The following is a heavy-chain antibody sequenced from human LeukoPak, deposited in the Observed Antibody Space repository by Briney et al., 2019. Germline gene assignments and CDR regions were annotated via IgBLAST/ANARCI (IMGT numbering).Heavy chain of an antibody. J-gene: IGHJ4*02. V-gene: IGHV3-7*03. CDR1: GFTFSSYW. CDR3: GRSAAAGFFDY. Sequence: GSLRLSCAASGFTFSSYWMSWVRQAPGRGLERVANIKQDGSEKYYVDSVKGRFTISRDNAKNSLYMQMNSLRAEDTAVYYCGRSAAAGFFDYWGQGTLVTVSS. D-gene: IGHD6-13*01. CDR2: IKQDGSEK.